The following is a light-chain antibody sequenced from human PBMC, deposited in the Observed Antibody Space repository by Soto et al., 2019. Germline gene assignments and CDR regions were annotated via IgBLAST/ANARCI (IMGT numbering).Light chain of an antibody. Sequence: EIVMTQSPLSLPVTPGEPASISCRSSQSLLNNFGYSHLDWYLQKPGQSPQLLIYLGSNRASGVPYRFSGSGSDKDFTLKISRVEAVDVGFYYCMGALTFGGWTKVEIK. J-gene: IGKJ4*01. CDR2: LGS. CDR3: MGALT. CDR1: QSLLNNFGYSH. V-gene: IGKV2-28*01.